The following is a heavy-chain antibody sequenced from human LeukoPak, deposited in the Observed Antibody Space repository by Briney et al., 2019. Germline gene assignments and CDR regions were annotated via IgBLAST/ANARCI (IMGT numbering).Heavy chain of an antibody. J-gene: IGHJ6*03. D-gene: IGHD2-8*01. CDR1: GGTFSSYA. CDR2: IIPIFGTA. V-gene: IGHV1-69*06. CDR3: ASGLSTNGVCCNYYYYYYMDV. Sequence: GASVKVSCKASGGTFSSYAISWVRQAPGQGLEWMGGIIPIFGTANYAQKFQGRVTITADKSTSTAYMELSSLRSEDTAVYYCASGLSTNGVCCNYYYYYYMDVWGKGTTVTVSS.